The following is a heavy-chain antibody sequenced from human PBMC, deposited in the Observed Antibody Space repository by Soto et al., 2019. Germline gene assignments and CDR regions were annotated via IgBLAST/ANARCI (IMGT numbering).Heavy chain of an antibody. D-gene: IGHD2-15*01. CDR3: ARAVQVVVAATYLDY. V-gene: IGHV3-30-3*01. Sequence: GGSLRLSCAASGFTFSSYAMHWVRQAPGKGLEWVAVISYDGSNKYYADSVKGRFTISRDNSKNTLYLQMNSLRAEDTAVYYCARAVQVVVAATYLDYWGQGTLVTV. CDR1: GFTFSSYA. CDR2: ISYDGSNK. J-gene: IGHJ4*02.